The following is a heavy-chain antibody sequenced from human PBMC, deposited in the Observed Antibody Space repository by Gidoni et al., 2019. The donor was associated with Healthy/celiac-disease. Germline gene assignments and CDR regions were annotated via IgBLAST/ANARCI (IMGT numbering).Heavy chain of an antibody. J-gene: IGHJ4*02. CDR2: INHSGST. Sequence: QVQLQQWGAGLLKPSATLSLTCAFSGASFSGYYWSWIRQPPGKGLEWIGEINHSGSTNYNPSLKSRVTISVDTSKNQFSLKLSSVTAADTAVYYCARKGWWSGRPFDYWGQGTLVTVSS. V-gene: IGHV4-34*01. D-gene: IGHD1-26*01. CDR1: GASFSGYY. CDR3: ARKGWWSGRPFDY.